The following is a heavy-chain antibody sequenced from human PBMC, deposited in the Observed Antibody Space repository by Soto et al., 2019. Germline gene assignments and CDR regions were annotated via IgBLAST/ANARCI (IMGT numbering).Heavy chain of an antibody. D-gene: IGHD6-19*01. CDR2: ISGSGGST. V-gene: IGHV3-23*01. J-gene: IGHJ5*01. CDR3: PKDVLAVAGPNWFDS. Sequence: SELNLISLAMRRLRKNPRKGLEWVSAISGSGGSTNYAAHVKGRLTISSHNHNNTLYLQMNSLRAEDTAVYYCPKDVLAVAGPNWFDSWGQGTLVTVSS. CDR1: ELNLISLA.